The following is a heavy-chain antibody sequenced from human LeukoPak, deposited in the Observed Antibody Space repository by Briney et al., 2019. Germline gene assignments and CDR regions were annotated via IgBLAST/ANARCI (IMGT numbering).Heavy chain of an antibody. CDR3: ARDRSYGSGSYSDY. D-gene: IGHD3-10*01. CDR2: ISAYNGNT. V-gene: IGHV1-18*01. Sequence: ASVKVSCKASGGTFSSYGISWVRQAPGQGLEWMGWISAYNGNTNYAQKLQGRVTMTTDTSTSTAYMELRSLRSDDTAVYYCARDRSYGSGSYSDYWGQGTLVTVSS. CDR1: GGTFSSYG. J-gene: IGHJ4*02.